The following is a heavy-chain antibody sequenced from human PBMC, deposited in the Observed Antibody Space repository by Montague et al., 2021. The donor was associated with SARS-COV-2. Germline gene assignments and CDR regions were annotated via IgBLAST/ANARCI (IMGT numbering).Heavy chain of an antibody. V-gene: IGHV4-59*08. CDR3: ARTYYDILTGYYNRGAFDI. J-gene: IGHJ3*02. CDR2: IYYSGST. CDR1: GGSISSYY. Sequence: SETLSLTRTVSGGSISSYYWSWIRQPPGKGLEWIGYIYYSGSTNYNPSLKSRVTISVDTSKNQFSLKLSSVTAADTAVYYCARTYYDILTGYYNRGAFDIWGQGTMVTVSS. D-gene: IGHD3-9*01.